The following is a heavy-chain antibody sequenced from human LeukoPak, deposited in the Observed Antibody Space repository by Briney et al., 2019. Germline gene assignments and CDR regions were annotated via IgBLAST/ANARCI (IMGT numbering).Heavy chain of an antibody. D-gene: IGHD5-24*01. Sequence: PSETLSLTCTVSGGSISSYYWSWIRQPPGKGLEWIGYIYYSGSTNYNPSLKSRVTISVDTSKNQYSLKLSPVTAADTAVYYCARVRDGYNYYYYSYGMDVWGQGTTVTVSS. CDR2: IYYSGST. CDR1: GGSISSYY. CDR3: ARVRDGYNYYYYSYGMDV. V-gene: IGHV4-59*01. J-gene: IGHJ6*02.